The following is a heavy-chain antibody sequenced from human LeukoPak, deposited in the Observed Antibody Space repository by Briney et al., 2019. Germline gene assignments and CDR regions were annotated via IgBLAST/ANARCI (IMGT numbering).Heavy chain of an antibody. D-gene: IGHD3-10*01. CDR1: GGTFSSYA. J-gene: IGHJ6*02. CDR3: ARDRATGGGCGSGEGYGMDV. Sequence: GASVKVSCKASGGTFSSYAISWVRQAPGQGLEWMGGIIPIFGTANYAQKFQGRVTITADESTSTAYMELSSLRSEDTAVYYCARDRATGGGCGSGEGYGMDVWGQGTTVTVSS. V-gene: IGHV1-69*01. CDR2: IIPIFGTA.